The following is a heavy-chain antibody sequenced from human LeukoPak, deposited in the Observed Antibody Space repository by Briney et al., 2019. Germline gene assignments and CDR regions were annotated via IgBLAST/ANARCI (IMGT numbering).Heavy chain of an antibody. V-gene: IGHV4-39*07. D-gene: IGHD3-10*01. Sequence: PSETLSLTCTVSGGSISSSGYYWDWIRQPPGKGLEWIGNIYYGGSTYYNPSLKSRVTISVDTSKNQFFLKLSSVTAADTAVYYCARLGKGTPMVRGVIILRYYYYYMDVWGKGTTVTISS. J-gene: IGHJ6*03. CDR3: ARLGKGTPMVRGVIILRYYYYYMDV. CDR2: IYYGGST. CDR1: GGSISSSGYY.